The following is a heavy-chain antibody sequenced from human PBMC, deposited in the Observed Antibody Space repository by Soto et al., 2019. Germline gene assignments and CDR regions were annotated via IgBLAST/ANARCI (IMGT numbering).Heavy chain of an antibody. Sequence: QVLLVQSGAEVKKPGSSVKVSCKASGGTFHNYAITWVRQAPGQGLEWMGGIIPLFGAANYAQNFQGRVTITAEESTTTADLELSSLRSEYTAIYYWARAGRSYYVSSGYFALDYWGQGTLVTVSS. CDR2: IIPLFGAA. CDR1: GGTFHNYA. CDR3: ARAGRSYYVSSGYFALDY. V-gene: IGHV1-69*01. J-gene: IGHJ4*02. D-gene: IGHD3-22*01.